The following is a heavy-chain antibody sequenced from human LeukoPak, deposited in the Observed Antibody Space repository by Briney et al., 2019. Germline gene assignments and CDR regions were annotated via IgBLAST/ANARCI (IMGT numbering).Heavy chain of an antibody. CDR1: RFTFSRYW. CDR2: IKEDGGEK. D-gene: IGHD3-3*01. J-gene: IGHJ3*02. Sequence: PGGSLRLSCAASRFTFSRYWMTWFRQPPKKWLEWVANIKEDGGEKYYVGSVRGRFTISRDNAKSSLYLQMNSLRAEDTAVYYCAREGILRVFDIWGQGTMVTVSS. V-gene: IGHV3-7*01. CDR3: AREGILRVFDI.